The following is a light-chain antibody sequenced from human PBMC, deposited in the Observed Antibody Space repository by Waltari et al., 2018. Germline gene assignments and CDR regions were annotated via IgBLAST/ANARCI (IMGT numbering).Light chain of an antibody. CDR1: QSVSTN. CDR2: DAS. V-gene: IGKV3-15*01. Sequence: EIVLTQSPATLSVSPGERATLSCRASQSVSTNLAWYQHKPGQAPRLLIYDASTRTTSLPARFSGSGSGTEFTLTISSLQSEDFAVYLCQQYDNWPLTFGQGTKVEI. J-gene: IGKJ1*01. CDR3: QQYDNWPLT.